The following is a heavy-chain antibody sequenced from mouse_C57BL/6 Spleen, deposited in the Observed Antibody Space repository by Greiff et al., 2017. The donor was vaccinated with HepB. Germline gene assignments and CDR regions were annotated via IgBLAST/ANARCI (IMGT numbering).Heavy chain of an antibody. D-gene: IGHD3-2*02. V-gene: IGHV1-50*01. CDR2: IDPSDSYT. Sequence: QVQLQQPGAELVKPGASVKLSCKASGYTFTSYWMQWVKQRPGQGLEWIGEIDPSDSYTNYNQKFKGKATLTVDTSSSTAYMQLSSLTSEDSAVYYCARGQLRSYYAMDYWGQGTSVTVSS. J-gene: IGHJ4*01. CDR1: GYTFTSYW. CDR3: ARGQLRSYYAMDY.